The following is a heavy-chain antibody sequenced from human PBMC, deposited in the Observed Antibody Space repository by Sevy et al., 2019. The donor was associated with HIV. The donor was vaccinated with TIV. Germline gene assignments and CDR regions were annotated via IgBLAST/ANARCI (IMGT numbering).Heavy chain of an antibody. J-gene: IGHJ4*02. V-gene: IGHV3-72*01. Sequence: GGSLRLSCAASGFTFSDHYMEWVRQAPGKGLEWVGRIRNKADSYTTAYAASVKGRFTISRDDSKNSLYLQMNSLKTEDTAVYYCATHAGIAAAGRVFDYWGQRTLVTVSS. D-gene: IGHD6-13*01. CDR3: ATHAGIAAAGRVFDY. CDR1: GFTFSDHY. CDR2: IRNKADSYTT.